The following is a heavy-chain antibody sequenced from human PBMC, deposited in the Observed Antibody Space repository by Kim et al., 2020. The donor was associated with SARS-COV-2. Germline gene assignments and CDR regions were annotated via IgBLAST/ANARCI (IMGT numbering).Heavy chain of an antibody. V-gene: IGHV4-34*01. CDR1: GGSFSGYY. D-gene: IGHD3-10*01. J-gene: IGHJ5*02. CDR2: INHSGST. CDR3: ARGHMVRGVMGWFDP. Sequence: SETLSLTCAVYGGSFSGYYWSWIRQPPGKGLEWIGEINHSGSTNYNPSLKSRVTISVDTSKNQFSLKLSSVTAADTAVYYCARGHMVRGVMGWFDPWGQGTLVTVSS.